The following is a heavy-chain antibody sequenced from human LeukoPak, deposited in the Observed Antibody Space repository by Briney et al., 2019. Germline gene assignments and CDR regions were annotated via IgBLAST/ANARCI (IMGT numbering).Heavy chain of an antibody. D-gene: IGHD3-22*01. J-gene: IGHJ3*02. CDR3: AKETTRITMIVVVITTRAFDI. CDR2: ISGSGGST. V-gene: IGHV3-23*01. CDR1: GFTFSSYA. Sequence: GGSLRLSCAASGFTFSSYAMSWVRQAPGKGLEWVSAISGSGGSTYYADSGKGRFTISRDNSKNTLYLQMNSLRAEDTAVYYCAKETTRITMIVVVITTRAFDIWGQGTMVTVSS.